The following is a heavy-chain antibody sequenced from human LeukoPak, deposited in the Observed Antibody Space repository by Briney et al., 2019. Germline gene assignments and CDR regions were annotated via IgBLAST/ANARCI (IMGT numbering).Heavy chain of an antibody. CDR2: IYHSGST. Sequence: PSETLSLTCAVSGGSISSGGYSWSWIRQPPGKGLEWIGYIYHSGSTYYNPSLKSRVTISVDTSKNQFSLKLSSVTAADTAVYYCARGVASDYWGQGTLVTVSS. CDR1: GGSISSGGYS. V-gene: IGHV4-30-2*01. J-gene: IGHJ4*02. CDR3: ARGVASDY.